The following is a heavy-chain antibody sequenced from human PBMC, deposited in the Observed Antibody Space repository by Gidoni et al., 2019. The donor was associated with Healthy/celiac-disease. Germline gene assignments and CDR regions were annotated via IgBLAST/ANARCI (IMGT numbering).Heavy chain of an antibody. CDR3: ARPRIAVADTYWYFDL. Sequence: EVQLLESGGGLVQPGGSLRLSCAASGFTFSSYAMSWVRQAPGKGLGWVSAIGGSGGSTYYADSVKGRFTISGDNSKNTLYLQMTSLRAEDTAVYYCARPRIAVADTYWYFDLWGRGTLVTVSS. J-gene: IGHJ2*01. D-gene: IGHD6-19*01. CDR1: GFTFSSYA. CDR2: IGGSGGST. V-gene: IGHV3-23*01.